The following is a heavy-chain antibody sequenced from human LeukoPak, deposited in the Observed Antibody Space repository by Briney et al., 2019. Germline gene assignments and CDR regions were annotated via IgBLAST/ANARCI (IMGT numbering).Heavy chain of an antibody. CDR1: GFTVSSNY. D-gene: IGHD1-14*01. Sequence: GGSLRLSCAASGFTVSSNYMSWVRQAPGKGLEWVSVIYSGGSTHYADSVKGRFTISRDNSKNTLYLQMNSLRAEDTAVYYWARELATAGMGGDTGTVDWGQGTLVTVSS. CDR3: ARELATAGMGGDTGTVD. J-gene: IGHJ4*02. V-gene: IGHV3-66*02. CDR2: IYSGGST.